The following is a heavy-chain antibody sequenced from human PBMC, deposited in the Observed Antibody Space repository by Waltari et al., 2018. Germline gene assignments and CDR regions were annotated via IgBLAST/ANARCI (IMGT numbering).Heavy chain of an antibody. Sequence: EVQLVESGGGLVKPGGSLRLSCAASVFTFSSSSMTWVRQAPGKGLEWVSSISSSSSYIYYADAVKGRFTISRDNAKNALYLQMNSLRAEDTAVYYCTPLAGDAFDIWGQGTMVTVSS. J-gene: IGHJ3*02. CDR3: TPLAGDAFDI. CDR2: ISSSSSYI. CDR1: VFTFSSSS. D-gene: IGHD3-3*02. V-gene: IGHV3-21*01.